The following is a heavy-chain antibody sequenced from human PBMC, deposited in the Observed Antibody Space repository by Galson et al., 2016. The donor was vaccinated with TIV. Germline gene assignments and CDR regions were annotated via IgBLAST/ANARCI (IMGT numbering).Heavy chain of an antibody. D-gene: IGHD6-19*01. CDR1: GYAFTSYY. CDR3: ARGPGDQWLLDY. CDR2: INPDGGTT. Sequence: SVKVSCKASGYAFTSYYIHWVRQAPGQGLEWMGIINPDGGTTVYAQKLQDRVTMTRDTFTSTVYMDLSSLRSDDTAVYFCARGPGDQWLLDYWGLGTLVTVSS. V-gene: IGHV1-46*04. J-gene: IGHJ4*02.